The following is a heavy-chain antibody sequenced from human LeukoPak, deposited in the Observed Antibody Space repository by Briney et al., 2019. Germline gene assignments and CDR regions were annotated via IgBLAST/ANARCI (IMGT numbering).Heavy chain of an antibody. J-gene: IGHJ4*02. V-gene: IGHV3-74*01. CDR2: IRPDGRET. CDR3: ARETSQYYYDSRFYFDY. CDR1: GFTFTNHW. D-gene: IGHD3-22*01. Sequence: PGGSLRLSCAASGFTFTNHWMHWVRQAPGKGLVWVSRIRPDGRETNHADSVKGRFTISGGNARNTLYLQMNSLGAEDTAVYYCARETSQYYYDSRFYFDYWGQGTLVTVSS.